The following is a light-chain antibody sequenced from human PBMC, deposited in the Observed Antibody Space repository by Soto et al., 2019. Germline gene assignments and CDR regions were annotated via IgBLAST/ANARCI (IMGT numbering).Light chain of an antibody. V-gene: IGLV2-14*01. J-gene: IGLJ1*01. Sequence: QSALTQPASXSGSPGQSITISCTGTSSDVVGYNYVSWYQQHPGKAPKFMIYDVSNRPSGVSNRFSGSKSGNTASLTISGLQAEDEADYYCSSYTTSNTRQIVFGTGTKVTVL. CDR1: SSDVVGYNY. CDR3: SSYTTSNTRQIV. CDR2: DVS.